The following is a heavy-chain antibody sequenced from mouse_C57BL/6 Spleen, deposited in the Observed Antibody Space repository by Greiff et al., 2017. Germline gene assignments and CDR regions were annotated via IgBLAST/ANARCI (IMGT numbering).Heavy chain of an antibody. CDR3: ARAAYGGPRYFDV. J-gene: IGHJ1*03. CDR1: GFTFSDYY. V-gene: IGHV5-16*01. Sequence: EVKLVESEGGLVQPGSSMKLSCTASGFTFSDYYMAWVRQVPEKGLEWVANINYDGSSTYYLDSLKSRFIISRDNAKNILYLQMSSLKSEDTATYYCARAAYGGPRYFDVWGTGTTVTVSS. D-gene: IGHD1-1*01. CDR2: INYDGSST.